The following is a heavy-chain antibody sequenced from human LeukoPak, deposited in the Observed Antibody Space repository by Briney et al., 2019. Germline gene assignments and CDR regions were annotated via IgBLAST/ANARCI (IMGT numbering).Heavy chain of an antibody. Sequence: GGSLRLSCAASGFTFSTYGMSWVRQAPGKGLEWVSAISGSGGRTYYADSVKGRFTISRDNSKNTLYLQMNNLRAEDTAVYYCAKADYYGSGSRHYFDFWGQGTLVTVSS. CDR1: GFTFSTYG. D-gene: IGHD3-10*01. CDR2: ISGSGGRT. J-gene: IGHJ4*02. CDR3: AKADYYGSGSRHYFDF. V-gene: IGHV3-23*01.